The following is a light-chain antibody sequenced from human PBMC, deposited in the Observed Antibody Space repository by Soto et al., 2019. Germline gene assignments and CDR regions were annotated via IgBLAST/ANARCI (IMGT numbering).Light chain of an antibody. Sequence: EIVLTQSPGTLSLSPGERATLSCRASQSIGSSNLAWYQQKPGQAPRLLIYGASSRATGIPDRFSGSGSGTDFTLTISRLEPEDFAVYYCQQYGSSPRTFCQGTKVEIK. CDR2: GAS. CDR3: QQYGSSPRT. V-gene: IGKV3-20*01. J-gene: IGKJ1*01. CDR1: QSIGSSN.